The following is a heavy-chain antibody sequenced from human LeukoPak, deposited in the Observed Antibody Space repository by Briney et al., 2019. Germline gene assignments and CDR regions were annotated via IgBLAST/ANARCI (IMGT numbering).Heavy chain of an antibody. Sequence: ASVKVFCKASGYTFTSYDINWVRQATGQGLEWMGWMNPNSGNTGYAQKFQGRVTITRNTSISTAYMELSSLRSEDTAVYYCARSLAARRGVDYWGQGTLVTVSS. CDR2: MNPNSGNT. V-gene: IGHV1-8*03. CDR1: GYTFTSYD. CDR3: ARSLAARRGVDY. J-gene: IGHJ4*02. D-gene: IGHD6-6*01.